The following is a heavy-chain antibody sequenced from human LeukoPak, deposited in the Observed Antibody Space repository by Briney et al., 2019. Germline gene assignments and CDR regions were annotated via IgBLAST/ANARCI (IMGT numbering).Heavy chain of an antibody. J-gene: IGHJ4*02. CDR3: ARVVSWFGIYYFDY. Sequence: PSETLSLTCAVSGGSISSYYWSWIRQPAGKGLEWIGRIYTSGSTNYNPSLKSRVTMSVDTSKNQSSLKLGSVTAADTAVYYCARVVSWFGIYYFDYWGQGTLVTVSS. V-gene: IGHV4-4*07. D-gene: IGHD3-10*01. CDR2: IYTSGST. CDR1: GGSISSYY.